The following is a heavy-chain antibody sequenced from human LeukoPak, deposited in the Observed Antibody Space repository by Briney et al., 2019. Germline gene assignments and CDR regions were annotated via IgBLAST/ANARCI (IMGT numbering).Heavy chain of an antibody. V-gene: IGHV1-8*01. CDR3: VRVQSGSYARYGMDV. D-gene: IGHD1-26*01. CDR2: MNPNSGHT. J-gene: IGHJ6*02. Sequence: ASVKVSCQASGYTLTNYDINWVRQATGQVLEWMGWMNPNSGHTGYTQKFQGRVSMTRDTSISTAYMELSSLRSEDTAVYYCVRVQSGSYARYGMDVWGQGTTVTVSS. CDR1: GYTLTNYD.